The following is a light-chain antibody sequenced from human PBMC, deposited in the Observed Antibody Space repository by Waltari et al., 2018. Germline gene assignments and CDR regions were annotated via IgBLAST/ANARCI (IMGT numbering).Light chain of an antibody. CDR3: QKYVNLPAT. J-gene: IGKJ1*01. CDR2: DAS. CDR1: QSVGRY. V-gene: IGKV3-20*01. Sequence: EIVLTQSPGTLSLSPGERATLSCRASQSVGRYLAWYQQKPGQAPRLLLYDASTRATGIPDRFSGSGSGTDCSLTISRLESEDFAVYYCQKYVNLPATFGQGTKVEIK.